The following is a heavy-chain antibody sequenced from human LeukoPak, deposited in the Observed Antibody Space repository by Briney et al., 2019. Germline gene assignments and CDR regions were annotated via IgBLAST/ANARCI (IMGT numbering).Heavy chain of an antibody. Sequence: MSSETLSLTCTVSGGSISSSSYYWGWIRQPPGKGLKWIGSIYYSGSTYYNPSLKSRVTISVDTSKNQFSLKLSSVTAADTAVYYCARETTPGGWFDPWGQGTLVTVSS. J-gene: IGHJ5*02. CDR1: GGSISSSSYY. D-gene: IGHD1-1*01. CDR2: IYYSGST. V-gene: IGHV4-39*02. CDR3: ARETTPGGWFDP.